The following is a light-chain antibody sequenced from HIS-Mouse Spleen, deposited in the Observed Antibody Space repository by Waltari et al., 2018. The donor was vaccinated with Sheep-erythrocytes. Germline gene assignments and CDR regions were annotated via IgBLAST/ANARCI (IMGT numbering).Light chain of an antibody. J-gene: IGLJ1*01. CDR3: QVWDSSSDHYV. CDR2: DDS. Sequence: SYVLTQPPSVAVAPGQTPSTTSVGNIRAFSRVHWYQQKPGQAPVLVVYDDSDRPSGIPERFSGSNSGNTATLTISRVEAGDEADYYCQVWDSSSDHYVFGTGTKVTVL. CDR1: IRAFSR. V-gene: IGLV3-21*02.